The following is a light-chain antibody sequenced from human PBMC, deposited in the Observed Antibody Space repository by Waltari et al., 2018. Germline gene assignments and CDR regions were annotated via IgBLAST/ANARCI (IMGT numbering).Light chain of an antibody. V-gene: IGLV2-14*03. Sequence: QSVLTQPASVSGSPGQSITISCTGSSHDVDDFNYVAWYQQHPDKAPKLILFDVTTRASGVSSLFSGSKSANTASLTISGLQAEDEAFYYCSSQTTRSLLGVFGGGTKLTVL. J-gene: IGLJ3*02. CDR3: SSQTTRSLLGV. CDR2: DVT. CDR1: SHDVDDFNY.